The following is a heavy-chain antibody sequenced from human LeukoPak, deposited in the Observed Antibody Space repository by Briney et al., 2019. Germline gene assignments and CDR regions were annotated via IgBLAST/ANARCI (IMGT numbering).Heavy chain of an antibody. CDR1: GGSISSSSYY. Sequence: SETLSLTCSVFGGSISSSSYYWGWIRQSPGKGLEWIASIYHDGNTFYNPSLKSRVAISVDTAKNQFSLKLSSVTAADTAVYYCARGAEYQLLYEDYFDYWGQGTLVTVSS. V-gene: IGHV4-39*07. D-gene: IGHD2-2*02. CDR2: IYHDGNT. J-gene: IGHJ4*02. CDR3: ARGAEYQLLYEDYFDY.